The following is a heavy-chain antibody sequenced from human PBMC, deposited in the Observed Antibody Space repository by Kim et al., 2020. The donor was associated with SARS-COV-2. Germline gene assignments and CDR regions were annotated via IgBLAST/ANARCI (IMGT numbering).Heavy chain of an antibody. Sequence: ASVKVSCKASGYTFTSYGISWVRQAPGQGLEWMGWISAYNGNTNYAQKPQGRITMTTDTSTSTAYMELRSLSSDDTAVYYCARGSTGYSSSWFVHWGQGTLVTVCS. CDR3: ARGSTGYSSSWFVH. CDR2: ISAYNGNT. D-gene: IGHD6-13*01. J-gene: IGHJ4*02. CDR1: GYTFTSYG. V-gene: IGHV1-18*01.